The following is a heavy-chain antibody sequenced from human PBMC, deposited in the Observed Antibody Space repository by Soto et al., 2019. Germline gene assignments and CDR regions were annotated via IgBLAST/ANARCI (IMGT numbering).Heavy chain of an antibody. CDR3: ARGGEYSSSSGYYYYYGMDV. CDR2: ISAYNDNT. V-gene: IGHV1-18*01. D-gene: IGHD6-6*01. Sequence: GASVKVSCKASGYTFTSYGISWVRQAPGQGLEWMGWISAYNDNTNYAQKLQGRVTMTTDTSTSTAYMELRSLRSDDTAVYYCARGGEYSSSSGYYYYYGMDVWGQGTTVTVSS. J-gene: IGHJ6*02. CDR1: GYTFTSYG.